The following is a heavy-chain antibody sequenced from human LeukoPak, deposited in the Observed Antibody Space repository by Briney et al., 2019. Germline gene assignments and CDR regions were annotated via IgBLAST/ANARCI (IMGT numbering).Heavy chain of an antibody. V-gene: IGHV5-51*01. CDR1: GYSFTTYW. D-gene: IGHD1-1*01. CDR3: ARRPSGTRTFDY. J-gene: IGHJ4*02. Sequence: GESLKISCKGSGYSFTTYWIGWVRQMPGKDLEWMGVIYPADYTTVYSPSFQGQFAISADKSVSTAYLQWTSLKASDTAMYYCARRPSGTRTFDYWGQGSLVTVSS. CDR2: IYPADYTT.